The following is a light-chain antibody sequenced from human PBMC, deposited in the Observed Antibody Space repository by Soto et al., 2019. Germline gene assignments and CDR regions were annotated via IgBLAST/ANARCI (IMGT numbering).Light chain of an antibody. Sequence: DIQLTQSPSFLSASVGDRVTITCRASQGISSYLAWYQQKPGKAPKLLIYAASTLQSGVPSRFSGSGSGTEFTLTISSLQPEDFATYHCQQLSSYPLNFGGGNKVEIK. V-gene: IGKV1-9*01. J-gene: IGKJ4*01. CDR3: QQLSSYPLN. CDR2: AAS. CDR1: QGISSY.